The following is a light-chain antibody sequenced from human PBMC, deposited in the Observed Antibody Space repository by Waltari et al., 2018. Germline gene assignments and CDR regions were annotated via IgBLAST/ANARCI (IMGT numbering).Light chain of an antibody. CDR2: KAS. V-gene: IGKV1-5*03. CDR1: QSISSW. CDR3: QQYNSYST. J-gene: IGKJ1*01. Sequence: DIQMTQSPSTLSASVGDRVTITCRASQSISSWLAWYQQIPGKAPKLLIYKASSLESGVPSRFSGSGSGKEFTLTISSLQPDDVATYYCQQYNSYSTFGQGTKVEIK.